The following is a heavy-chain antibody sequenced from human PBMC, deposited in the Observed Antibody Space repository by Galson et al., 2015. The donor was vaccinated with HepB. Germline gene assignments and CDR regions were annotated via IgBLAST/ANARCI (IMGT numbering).Heavy chain of an antibody. CDR1: GYTFTGYN. CDR3: ARGRIDGYNTARFDH. J-gene: IGHJ4*02. CDR2: ITPNSGAT. D-gene: IGHD5-24*01. Sequence: SVKVSCKASGYTFTGYNLHWVRQAPGQGLEWMGWITPNSGATNYAQKFQGWVTMTMDTSINTVYMELRRLRSDDSAVYFCARGRIDGYNTARFDHWGQGTLVTVSS. V-gene: IGHV1-2*04.